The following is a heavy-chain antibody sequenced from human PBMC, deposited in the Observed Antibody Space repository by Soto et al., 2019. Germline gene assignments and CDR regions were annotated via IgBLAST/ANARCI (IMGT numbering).Heavy chain of an antibody. CDR3: VSKRTTVITQAYFHY. CDR1: GGSVTNSSFY. V-gene: IGHV4-39*01. J-gene: IGHJ4*02. D-gene: IGHD4-4*01. Sequence: PSETLSLTCTVSGGSVTNSSFYCGWIRQSPGKGLEWVGSVYYRGRSYSKSSVKSRVTISVDTSKNQFSLNLNSVTASDTAVYFCVSKRTTVITQAYFHYWGPGALV. CDR2: VYYRGRS.